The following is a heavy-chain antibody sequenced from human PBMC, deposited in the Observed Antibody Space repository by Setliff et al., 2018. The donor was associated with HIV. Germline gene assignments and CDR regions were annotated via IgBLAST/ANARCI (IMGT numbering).Heavy chain of an antibody. D-gene: IGHD5-18*01. Sequence: PSETLSLTCTVSGGSMSSYYWSWIRQPPGKGLEWIGTIYYSGSSYYNPSLKSRVSMSVDTSKNQFSLKLSSVTAADTAVYYCARRAYTYGLWGQGTLVTVSS. V-gene: IGHV4-59*04. CDR2: IYYSGSS. CDR1: GGSMSSYY. CDR3: ARRAYTYGL. J-gene: IGHJ4*02.